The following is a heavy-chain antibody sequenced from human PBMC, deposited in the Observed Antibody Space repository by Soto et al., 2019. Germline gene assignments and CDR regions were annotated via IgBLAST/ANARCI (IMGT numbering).Heavy chain of an antibody. V-gene: IGHV4-30-4*01. CDR3: ARAPVGMDSINFFDH. CDR1: GDSISSDGYH. Sequence: SETLSLTCTVSGDSISSDGYHWSWIRQSPGKGLEWIGYIYNGGRTFYRPSLESRINMSLDATKNSYSLRLTSVTAADTAVYYCARAPVGMDSINFFDHWGQGIPVTVS. CDR2: IYNGGRT. J-gene: IGHJ4*02. D-gene: IGHD2-8*01.